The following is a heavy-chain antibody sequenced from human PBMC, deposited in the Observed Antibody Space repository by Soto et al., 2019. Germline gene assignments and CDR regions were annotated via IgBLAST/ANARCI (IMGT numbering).Heavy chain of an antibody. CDR2: TYSVGDT. V-gene: IGHV3-66*01. Sequence: EVRLVESGGGLVQPGGYLRLSCAASGVTVGNNYMSWVRQAPGKGLEWVSVTYSVGDTRYADSVKGRFTMSRDSTKNTVYLQMDSLRSEDTAVYFCARNVPVTALGYWGQGSLVTVSS. CDR3: ARNVPVTALGY. CDR1: GVTVGNNY. D-gene: IGHD4-17*01. J-gene: IGHJ4*02.